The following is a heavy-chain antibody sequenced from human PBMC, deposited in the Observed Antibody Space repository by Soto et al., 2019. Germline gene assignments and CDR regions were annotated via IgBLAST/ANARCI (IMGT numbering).Heavy chain of an antibody. CDR2: ISSSGSTI. D-gene: IGHD1-26*01. CDR3: ASLSTPLTPTFDY. V-gene: IGHV3-48*03. CDR1: GFTFSSYE. J-gene: IGHJ4*02. Sequence: GGSLRLSCAASGFTFSSYEMNWVRQAPGKGLEWVSYISSSGSTIYYADSVKGRFTISRDNAKNSLYLQMNSLRAEDTAVYYCASLSTPLTPTFDYWGQGTLVTVSS.